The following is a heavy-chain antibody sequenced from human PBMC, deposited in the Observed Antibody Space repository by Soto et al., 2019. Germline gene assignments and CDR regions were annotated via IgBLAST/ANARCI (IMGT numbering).Heavy chain of an antibody. Sequence: EMQLVESGGGLVPPGRSLRLSCAGFGFKFEDYAMHWVRQVPGKGLEWVSYINWNSGKVKYADSVKGRFTISRDNANNSLYLHMTSLKSADTALYYCAKAGCSDANCHFWALESWGQGTLVSVSS. CDR1: GFKFEDYA. D-gene: IGHD6-19*01. J-gene: IGHJ4*02. CDR2: INWNSGKV. CDR3: AKAGCSDANCHFWALES. V-gene: IGHV3-9*01.